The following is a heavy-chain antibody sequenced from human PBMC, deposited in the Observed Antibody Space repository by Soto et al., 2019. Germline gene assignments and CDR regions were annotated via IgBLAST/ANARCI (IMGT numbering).Heavy chain of an antibody. J-gene: IGHJ4*02. Sequence: QVQLVQSGAEVKKPGSSVKVSCKASGGTFSSYTISWVRQAPGQGLEWMGRIIPILGIANYAQKFQGRVTITADNSTSTADMELSSLRSEDTAVYYCASIHYETTFDYWGQGNLVTVSS. D-gene: IGHD3-22*01. CDR2: IIPILGIA. CDR3: ASIHYETTFDY. V-gene: IGHV1-69*02. CDR1: GGTFSSYT.